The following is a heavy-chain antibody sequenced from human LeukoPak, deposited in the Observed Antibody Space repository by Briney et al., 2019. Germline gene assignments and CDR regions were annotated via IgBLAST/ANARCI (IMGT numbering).Heavy chain of an antibody. Sequence: SVKVSCHSSGYPFTTYYMHWVRPAPGPGLEWMGIINPSGGSTSYAQKFQGRVTMTRDTSTSTVYMELSSLRSEDTAVYYCARARGGYNFALLGPGPSDYWGQGTLVTVSS. D-gene: IGHD5-24*01. CDR2: INPSGGST. CDR3: ARARGGYNFALLGPGPSDY. V-gene: IGHV1-46*01. CDR1: GYPFTTYY. J-gene: IGHJ4*02.